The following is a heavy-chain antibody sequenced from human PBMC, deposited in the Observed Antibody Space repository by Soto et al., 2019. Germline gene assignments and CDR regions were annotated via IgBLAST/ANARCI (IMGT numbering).Heavy chain of an antibody. Sequence: SETLSLTCTVSGGSISSDYWSWIRQPPGKGLEWIGYIYYSGSTNYNPSLKSRVTISVDTSKNQFSLKLSSVTAADTAVYYCASSMIVVAEGPFDYWGQGTLVTVSS. D-gene: IGHD3-22*01. V-gene: IGHV4-59*08. J-gene: IGHJ4*02. CDR3: ASSMIVVAEGPFDY. CDR2: IYYSGST. CDR1: GGSISSDY.